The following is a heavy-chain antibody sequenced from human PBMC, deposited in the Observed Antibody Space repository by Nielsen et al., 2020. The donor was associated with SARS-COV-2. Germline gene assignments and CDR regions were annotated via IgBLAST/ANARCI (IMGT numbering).Heavy chain of an antibody. CDR2: IYHRGST. CDR3: ARGIRPRHVFDI. D-gene: IGHD1-14*01. Sequence: GSLRLSCAVSGGSISSNNWWSWVRQPPGKGLEWIGEIYHRGSTNYSPSLKTRVTISVDKSKNQFSLELRSVTAAGTAVYFCARGIRPRHVFDIWGQGTMVTVSS. J-gene: IGHJ3*02. V-gene: IGHV4-4*01. CDR1: GGSISSNNW.